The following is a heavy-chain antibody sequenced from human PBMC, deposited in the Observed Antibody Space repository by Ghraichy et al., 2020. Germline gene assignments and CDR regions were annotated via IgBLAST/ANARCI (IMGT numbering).Heavy chain of an antibody. D-gene: IGHD3-10*01. CDR3: AGGYYFDY. CDR1: GFTFSTYA. CDR2: ITGSGITT. J-gene: IGHJ4*02. V-gene: IGHV3-23*01. Sequence: GGSLRLSCAASGFTFSTYAMSWVRQAPGKGLEWVSSITGSGITTYYADSVKGRFTISRDNSKNTLYLQMNSLRAEDTAVYYCAGGYYFDYWGQGTLVTVSS.